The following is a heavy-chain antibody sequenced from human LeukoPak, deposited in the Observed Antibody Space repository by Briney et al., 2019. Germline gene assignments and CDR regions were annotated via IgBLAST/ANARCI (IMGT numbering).Heavy chain of an antibody. D-gene: IGHD6-19*01. CDR3: ARDSSGWYGDYYGMDV. CDR1: GGSFSGYY. V-gene: IGHV4-34*01. CDR2: INHSGST. J-gene: IGHJ6*02. Sequence: PSETLSLTCAVYGGSFSGYYWSWIRQPPGKGLEWIGEINHSGSTNYNPSLKSRVTISVDTSKNQFSLKLSSVTAADTAVYYCARDSSGWYGDYYGMDVWGQGTTVTVSS.